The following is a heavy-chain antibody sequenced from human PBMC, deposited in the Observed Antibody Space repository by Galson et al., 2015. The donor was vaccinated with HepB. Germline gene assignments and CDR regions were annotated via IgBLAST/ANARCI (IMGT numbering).Heavy chain of an antibody. Sequence: SVKVSCKASGYTFTNYYMHWLRQAPGQGLEWMGIINPSGGSTNYAQKFQGRVTMTRDTSTSTIYMELSSLRSEDTAVYYCAKAPGITAGSAYYYYMDVWGKGTTVTVSS. CDR1: GYTFTNYY. V-gene: IGHV1-46*03. CDR2: INPSGGST. D-gene: IGHD1-20*01. J-gene: IGHJ6*03. CDR3: AKAPGITAGSAYYYYMDV.